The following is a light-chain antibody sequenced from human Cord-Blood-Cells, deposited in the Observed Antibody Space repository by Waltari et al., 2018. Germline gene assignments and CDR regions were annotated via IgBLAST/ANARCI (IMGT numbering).Light chain of an antibody. CDR3: QQSYSTLFT. Sequence: DIQMTQSPSSLSASVGDRVTITCRASQSISSYLNWYQQKPGKAPKLLIYAASSLQSGVPSRFSGSGSETDFTLTISSLQPEDFATYYCQQSYSTLFTFGPGTKGDIK. CDR1: QSISSY. V-gene: IGKV1-39*01. J-gene: IGKJ3*01. CDR2: AAS.